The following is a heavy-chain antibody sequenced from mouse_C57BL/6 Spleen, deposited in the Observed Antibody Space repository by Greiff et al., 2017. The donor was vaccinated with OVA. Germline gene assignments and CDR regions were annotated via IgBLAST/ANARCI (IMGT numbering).Heavy chain of an antibody. CDR2: IYPGSGNT. Sequence: VQLQQSGPELVKPGASVKISCKASGYSFTSYYIHWVKQRPGQGLEWIGWIYPGSGNTKYNEKFKGKATLTADTSSSTAYMQLSSLTSEESAVYYCASSAPGFDYWGQGTTLTVSS. J-gene: IGHJ2*01. CDR1: GYSFTSYY. CDR3: ASSAPGFDY. V-gene: IGHV1-66*01. D-gene: IGHD3-1*01.